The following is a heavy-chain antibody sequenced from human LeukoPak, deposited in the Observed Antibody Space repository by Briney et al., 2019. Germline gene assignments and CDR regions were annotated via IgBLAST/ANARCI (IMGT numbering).Heavy chain of an antibody. D-gene: IGHD1-1*01. V-gene: IGHV6-1*01. CDR3: ARSTGPIDY. Sequence: SQTLSLTCAISGDSVSSNSAAWNWIRQSPSRGLEWLGRTYYRSKWSTYYAVSVKRRISINRDTSKNQISLQLNSVTPEDTAVYYCARSTGPIDYWGQGTLVTVSS. J-gene: IGHJ4*02. CDR2: TYYRSKWST. CDR1: GDSVSSNSAA.